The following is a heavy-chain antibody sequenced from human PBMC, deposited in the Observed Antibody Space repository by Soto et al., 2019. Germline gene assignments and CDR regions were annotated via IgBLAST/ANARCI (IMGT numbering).Heavy chain of an antibody. J-gene: IGHJ5*02. CDR1: GGTFSSYA. CDR3: ARYIQELPYTWFDP. D-gene: IGHD1-7*01. CDR2: IIPIFGTA. Sequence: GASVKVSCKASGGTFSSYAISWVRQAPGQGLEWMGGIIPIFGTANYAQKFQGRVTITADESTSTAYMELSSLRSEDTAVYYCARYIQELPYTWFDPWGQGTLVTVSS. V-gene: IGHV1-69*13.